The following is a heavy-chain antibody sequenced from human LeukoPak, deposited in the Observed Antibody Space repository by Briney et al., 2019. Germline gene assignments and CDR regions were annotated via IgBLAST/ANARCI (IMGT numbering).Heavy chain of an antibody. CDR2: IIPIFGTA. J-gene: IGHJ3*02. Sequence: GASVTVSFRASGGTFSIYAISWVRQAPGQGLEWMGGIIPIFGTANYAQKFQGRVTITADESTSTAYMELSSLRSEDTAVYYCVLFGDYYHDAFDIWGQGTMVTVSS. CDR3: VLFGDYYHDAFDI. D-gene: IGHD4-17*01. CDR1: GGTFSIYA. V-gene: IGHV1-69*13.